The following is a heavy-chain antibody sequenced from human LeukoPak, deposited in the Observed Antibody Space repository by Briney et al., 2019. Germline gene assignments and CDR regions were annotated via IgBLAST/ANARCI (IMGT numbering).Heavy chain of an antibody. Sequence: PGGSLRLSCAASGFTFSSYAMSWVRQAPGKGLEWVSGISNSGGSTYYADSVKGRFTISRDNSKNTLYLQMNSLRAEDTAIYYCAKSRNIVATINFDYGGQGTLVTGSS. CDR1: GFTFSSYA. CDR3: AKSRNIVATINFDY. V-gene: IGHV3-23*01. CDR2: ISNSGGST. D-gene: IGHD5-12*01. J-gene: IGHJ4*02.